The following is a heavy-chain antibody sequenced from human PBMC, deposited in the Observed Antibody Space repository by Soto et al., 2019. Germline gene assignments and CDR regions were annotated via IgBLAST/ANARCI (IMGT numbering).Heavy chain of an antibody. CDR1: GYTFTSAG. CDR3: AREGLGATTPFDY. V-gene: IGHV1-18*04. CDR2: LSAFNGNT. J-gene: IGHJ4*02. D-gene: IGHD1-26*01. Sequence: ASVKVSCKTSGYTFTSAGIGWVRQAPGQGLEWMGWLSAFNGNTHYAQKFQGRVTMTTDTSTTTVYMELRSLTSGDTAVYYCAREGLGATTPFDYWGQGTLVTVSS.